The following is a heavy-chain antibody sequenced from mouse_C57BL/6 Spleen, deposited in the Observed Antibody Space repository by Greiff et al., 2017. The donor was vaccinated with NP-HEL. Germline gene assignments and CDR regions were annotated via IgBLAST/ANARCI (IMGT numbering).Heavy chain of an antibody. D-gene: IGHD4-1*02. CDR3: ARSGPTGTDFDV. Sequence: VQLQQPGAELVKPGASVKLSCKASGYTFTSYWMHWVKQRPGQGLEWIGMIHPNSGSTNYNEKFKSKATLTVDKSSSTAYMQLSSLTSEDSAVYYCARSGPTGTDFDVWGTGTTVTVSS. J-gene: IGHJ1*03. CDR2: IHPNSGST. CDR1: GYTFTSYW. V-gene: IGHV1-64*01.